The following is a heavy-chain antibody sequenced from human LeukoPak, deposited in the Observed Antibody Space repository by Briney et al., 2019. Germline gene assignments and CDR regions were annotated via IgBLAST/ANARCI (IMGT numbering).Heavy chain of an antibody. CDR3: VRVGSLAGSDYLDY. V-gene: IGHV3-72*01. Sequence: PSGGSLRLSCVVSGFTFSDRFMDWVRQAPGKGLEWVGRSRNKAKSYTTEYAASVKGRFTISRDDSKNSLYLQMNSLKTEDTAVYYCVRVGSLAGSDYLDYWGQGTLVTVST. CDR2: SRNKAKSYTT. CDR1: GFTFSDRF. D-gene: IGHD3-9*01. J-gene: IGHJ4*02.